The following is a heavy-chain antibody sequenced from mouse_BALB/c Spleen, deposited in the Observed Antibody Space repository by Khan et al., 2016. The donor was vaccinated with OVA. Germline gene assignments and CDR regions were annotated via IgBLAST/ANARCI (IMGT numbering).Heavy chain of an antibody. V-gene: IGHV1-54*01. J-gene: IGHJ3*01. CDR3: ARGGYGSLAY. D-gene: IGHD1-1*02. Sequence: QVRLQQSGAELARPGTSVKVSCKASGYSFTDYLIDWVNQRPGQGLEWIGVINPGGGGTNYNEKFTGKATLTADKSSSTAYMQLSSLTSDDSAVYFCARGGYGSLAYWGQGTLVTVSA. CDR2: INPGGGGT. CDR1: GYSFTDYL.